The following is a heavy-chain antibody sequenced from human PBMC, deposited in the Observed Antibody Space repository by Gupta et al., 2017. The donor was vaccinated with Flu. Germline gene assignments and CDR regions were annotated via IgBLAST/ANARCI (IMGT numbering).Heavy chain of an antibody. Sequence: FSDYYWTWIRQPPGKGLEWIGEINHSGSTNYNPSRMGRVTISIDTSKKHVSLKLTSVTAAETAVYYCARGILGMVYATFDYWGQGTQVSVSS. CDR3: ARGILGMVYATFDY. CDR1: FSDYY. J-gene: IGHJ4*02. V-gene: IGHV4-34*01. CDR2: INHSGST. D-gene: IGHD2-8*01.